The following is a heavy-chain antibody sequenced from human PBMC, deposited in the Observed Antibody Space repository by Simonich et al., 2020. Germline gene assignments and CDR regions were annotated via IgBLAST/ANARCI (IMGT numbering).Heavy chain of an antibody. CDR2: ISSSGSTI. J-gene: IGHJ4*02. Sequence: EVQLVESGGGLVKPGGSLRLSCAASGFTFSSYSMNWVRQAPGKGVEWVSSISSSGSTIYDADSVKGRFTISRDNAKNSLYLQMNSLRAEDTAVYYCARHYYGDYYFDYWGQGTLVTVSS. CDR3: ARHYYGDYYFDY. CDR1: GFTFSSYS. D-gene: IGHD4-17*01. V-gene: IGHV3-21*01.